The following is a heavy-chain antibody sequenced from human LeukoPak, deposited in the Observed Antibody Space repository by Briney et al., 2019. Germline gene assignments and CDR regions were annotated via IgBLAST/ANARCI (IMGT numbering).Heavy chain of an antibody. CDR2: ISSSGSTI. D-gene: IGHD3-10*01. CDR1: GFTFSSYG. V-gene: IGHV3-48*04. Sequence: GGSLRLSCAASGFTFSSYGMHWVRQAPGEGLEWVSYISSSGSTIYYADSVKGRFTISRDNAKNSLYLQMNSLRAEDTAVYYCARAYYGSGSFDYWGQGNLVTVSS. CDR3: ARAYYGSGSFDY. J-gene: IGHJ4*02.